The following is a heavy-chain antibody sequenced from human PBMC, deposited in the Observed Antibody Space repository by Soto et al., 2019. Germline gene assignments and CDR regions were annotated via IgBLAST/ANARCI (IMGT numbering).Heavy chain of an antibody. D-gene: IGHD3-9*01. Sequence: PGGSLRLSCAASGFTFSSYSMNWVRQAPGKGLEWVSSISSSSSYIYYADSVRGRFTISRDNAKNSLYLQMNSLRAEDTAVYYCARADYDILSRAFDYWGQGTLVTVSS. V-gene: IGHV3-21*01. CDR2: ISSSSSYI. CDR1: GFTFSSYS. J-gene: IGHJ4*02. CDR3: ARADYDILSRAFDY.